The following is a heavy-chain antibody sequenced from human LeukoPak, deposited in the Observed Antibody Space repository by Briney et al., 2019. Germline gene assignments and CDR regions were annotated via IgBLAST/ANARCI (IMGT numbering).Heavy chain of an antibody. CDR3: AKGALLWFGELNDAFDI. V-gene: IGHV3-23*01. J-gene: IGHJ3*02. D-gene: IGHD3-10*01. CDR1: GFTFSSYA. Sequence: PGGSLRLSCAASGFTFSSYAMSWVRQAPGKGLEWGSAISGSGGSTYYADSVKGRFTISRDNSKNTLYLQMNSLRAEDTAVYYCAKGALLWFGELNDAFDIWGQGTMVTVSS. CDR2: ISGSGGST.